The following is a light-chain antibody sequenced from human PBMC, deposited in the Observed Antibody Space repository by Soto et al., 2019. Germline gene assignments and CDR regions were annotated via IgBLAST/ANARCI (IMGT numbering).Light chain of an antibody. CDR1: SSDVGGYNY. V-gene: IGLV2-14*01. J-gene: IGLJ1*01. Sequence: QPASVSGSPGQSITISCTGTSSDVGGYNYVSWYQQHPGKAPKLMIYDVSNRPSGVSNRFSGSKSGNTASLTISGLQAEDEADYYCSSYRSSSTLYVFGTGTKLTVL. CDR2: DVS. CDR3: SSYRSSSTLYV.